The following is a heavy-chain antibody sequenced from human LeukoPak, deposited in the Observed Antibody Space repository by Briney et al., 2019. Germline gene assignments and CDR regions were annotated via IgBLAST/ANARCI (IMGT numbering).Heavy chain of an antibody. CDR3: ARDYDFWSGPFDY. J-gene: IGHJ4*02. CDR2: INPNSGGT. D-gene: IGHD3-3*01. CDR1: GYTFTGYY. Sequence: HRASVKVSCKASGYTFTGYYMHWVRQAPGQGLEWMGWINPNSGGTNYAQKFQGRVTMTRDTSISTAYMELSRLRSDDTAVYYCARDYDFWSGPFDYWGQGTLVTVSS. V-gene: IGHV1-2*02.